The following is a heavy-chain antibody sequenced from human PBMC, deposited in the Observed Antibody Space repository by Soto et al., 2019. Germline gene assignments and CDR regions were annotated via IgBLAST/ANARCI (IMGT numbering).Heavy chain of an antibody. J-gene: IGHJ6*03. Sequence: GASVKVSCKASGYTFANYYMHWVRQAPGQGLEWMGIINPNSNTTNYAQKFQGRVTMARDTSISTAYMELSRLRSDDTAVYYCAKAGTIPPYYYYFYMDVWGKGTTVTVSS. CDR3: AKAGTIPPYYYYFYMDV. CDR1: GYTFANYY. V-gene: IGHV1-2*02. CDR2: INPNSNTT. D-gene: IGHD2-2*01.